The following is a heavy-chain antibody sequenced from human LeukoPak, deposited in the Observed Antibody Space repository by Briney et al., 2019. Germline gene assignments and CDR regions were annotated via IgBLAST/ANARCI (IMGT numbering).Heavy chain of an antibody. J-gene: IGHJ4*02. D-gene: IGHD6-13*01. CDR3: ARGKPPGYSSSWYIRPYSETDY. CDR1: GGSFSGYY. CDR2: INHSGST. V-gene: IGHV4-34*01. Sequence: SETLSLTCAVYGGSFSGYYWSWIRQPPGKGLEWIGEINHSGSTNYNPSLKSRVTISVDTSKNQFSLKLSSVTAADTAVYYCARGKPPGYSSSWYIRPYSETDYWGQGTLVTVSS.